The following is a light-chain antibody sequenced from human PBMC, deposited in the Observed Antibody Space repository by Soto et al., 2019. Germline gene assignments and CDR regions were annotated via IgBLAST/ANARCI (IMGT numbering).Light chain of an antibody. Sequence: EIVLTQSPGTVSLSPGERATLSCRASQSVSSRNLAWYRQKPGQAPSLLIFGASNRATGIPGRFSGSGSGTDFTLTISRLEPEDCAVYYCLRYGDSPPAYTFGQGTKLVIK. J-gene: IGKJ2*01. CDR2: GAS. CDR3: LRYGDSPPAYT. V-gene: IGKV3-20*01. CDR1: QSVSSRN.